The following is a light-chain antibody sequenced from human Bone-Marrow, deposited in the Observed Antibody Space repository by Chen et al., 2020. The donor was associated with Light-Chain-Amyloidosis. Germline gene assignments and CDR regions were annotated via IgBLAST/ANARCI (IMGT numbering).Light chain of an antibody. CDR2: RDT. J-gene: IGLJ2*01. CDR1: DLPTKY. V-gene: IGLV3-25*03. Sequence: SYELTQPPSVSVSPGQTARITCSGDDLPTKYAYWYQQKPGQAPVLVLHRDTERPSGISERFSGSSSGTTAPLIIGEVHAEDGASYHRVSANSSCTYEEIFCGGTMITIL. CDR3: VSANSSCTYEEI.